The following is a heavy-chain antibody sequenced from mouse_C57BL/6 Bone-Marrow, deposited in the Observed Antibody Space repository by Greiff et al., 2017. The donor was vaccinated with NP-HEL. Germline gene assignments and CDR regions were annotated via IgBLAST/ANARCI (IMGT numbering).Heavy chain of an antibody. Sequence: EVMLVESGGGLVKPGGSLKLSCAASGFTFSSYAMSWVRQTPEKRLEWVATISDGGSYTYYPDNVKGRFTISRDNAKNNLYLQMSHLKSEDTAMYYCARDRWLLPPYAMDYWGQGTSVTVSS. J-gene: IGHJ4*01. CDR3: ARDRWLLPPYAMDY. V-gene: IGHV5-4*01. CDR2: ISDGGSYT. CDR1: GFTFSSYA. D-gene: IGHD2-3*01.